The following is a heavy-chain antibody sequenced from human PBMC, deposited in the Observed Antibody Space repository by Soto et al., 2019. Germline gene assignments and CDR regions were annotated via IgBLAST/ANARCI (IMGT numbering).Heavy chain of an antibody. Sequence: PGGSLRLSWAASGFTLSNYGMHWFRQAPDKGLEWVAVIWYDGSRKYYADSVKGRFTISRDDSKKTLYLEMSSLRVDDTAVYYCARDPPAAMGDSWGQGPLVTVHS. V-gene: IGHV3-33*01. J-gene: IGHJ4*02. CDR1: GFTLSNYG. CDR2: IWYDGSRK. D-gene: IGHD5-18*01. CDR3: ARDPPAAMGDS.